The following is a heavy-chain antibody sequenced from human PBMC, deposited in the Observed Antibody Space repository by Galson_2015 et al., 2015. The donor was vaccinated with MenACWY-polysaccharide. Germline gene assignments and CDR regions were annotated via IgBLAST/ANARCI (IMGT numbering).Heavy chain of an antibody. CDR3: ARGGKYYYDSSGYLNWFVP. CDR1: GYTFTSYD. D-gene: IGHD3-22*01. Sequence: SVKVSCKASGYTFTSYDINWVRQTPGHGLEWMGWMNTNSGNTGYAQKFQGRVTMTRNTSISIAYMDLSSLRSEDTAVYYCARGGKYYYDSSGYLNWFVPLGKGTLVTVSS. J-gene: IGHJ5*02. V-gene: IGHV1-8*01. CDR2: MNTNSGNT.